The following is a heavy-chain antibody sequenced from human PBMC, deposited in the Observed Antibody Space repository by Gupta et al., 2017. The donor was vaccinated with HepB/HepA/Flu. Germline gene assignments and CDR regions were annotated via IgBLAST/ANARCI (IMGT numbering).Heavy chain of an antibody. Sequence: QVQLVQSGAEVKKPGSSVKVSCKASGGTFSSYAISWVRQAPGQGLEWMGRIIPILGIANYAQKFQGRVTITADKSTSTAYMELSSLRSEDTAVYYCARYLVRWLQSNRGVYFDYWGQGTLVTVSS. J-gene: IGHJ4*02. D-gene: IGHD5-24*01. V-gene: IGHV1-69*04. CDR2: IIPILGIA. CDR3: ARYLVRWLQSNRGVYFDY. CDR1: GGTFSSYA.